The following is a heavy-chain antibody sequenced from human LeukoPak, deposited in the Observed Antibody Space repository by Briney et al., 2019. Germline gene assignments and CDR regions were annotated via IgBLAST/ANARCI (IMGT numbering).Heavy chain of an antibody. CDR2: ISSSGST. D-gene: IGHD3-16*01. V-gene: IGHV4-59*01. CDR3: ARVGRGDHTWGSYYCDH. CDR1: GDSFSSYH. J-gene: IGHJ4*02. Sequence: SETPSLTCTVSGDSFSSYHWSWLRQPPGKGLEWIGYISSSGSTSYNLSLKSRVTISVDTSKNQFSLRLSSVTAADTAVYYCARVGRGDHTWGSYYCDHWGQGTLVSVSS.